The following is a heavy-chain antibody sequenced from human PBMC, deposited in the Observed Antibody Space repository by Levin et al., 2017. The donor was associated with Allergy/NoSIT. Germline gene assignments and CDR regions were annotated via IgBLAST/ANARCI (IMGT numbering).Heavy chain of an antibody. CDR1: GGSISSYY. V-gene: IGHV4-59*01. Sequence: SQTLSLTCTVSGGSISSYYWSWIRQPPGKGLEWIGYIYYSWSTNYNPSLKSRVTISVDTSKNQFSLKLGSVTAADTAVYYCARNTYYYGSGSYYFWGKRDDAFDIWGQGTMVTVSS. CDR2: IYYSWST. J-gene: IGHJ3*02. D-gene: IGHD3-10*01. CDR3: ARNTYYYGSGSYYFWGKRDDAFDI.